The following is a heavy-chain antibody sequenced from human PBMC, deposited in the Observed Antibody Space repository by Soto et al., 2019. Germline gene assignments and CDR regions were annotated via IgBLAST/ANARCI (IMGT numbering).Heavy chain of an antibody. Sequence: GASVKVSCKASGFTFTSSAMQWVRQARGQRLEWIGWIVVGSGNTNYAQKFQERVTITRDMSTSTAYMELSSLRSEDTAVYYCAAASSGGTDYYYYYYMDVWGKGTTVTVSS. CDR1: GFTFTSSA. V-gene: IGHV1-58*02. J-gene: IGHJ6*03. D-gene: IGHD2-15*01. CDR3: AAASSGGTDYYYYYYMDV. CDR2: IVVGSGNT.